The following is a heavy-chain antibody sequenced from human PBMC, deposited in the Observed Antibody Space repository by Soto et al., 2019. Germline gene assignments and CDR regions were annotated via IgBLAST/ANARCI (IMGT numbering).Heavy chain of an antibody. V-gene: IGHV3-48*02. CDR3: ARDAPRCSGGTCLDY. CDR2: ISSSSSTI. Sequence: PGGSLRLSCAASGFTFSSSSMHWVRQAPGKGLEWVSYISSSSSTIYYADSVRGRFTISRDNAKNSLYLQMNNLRDEDTAVFYCARDAPRCSGGTCLDYWGQGTLVTVSS. CDR1: GFTFSSSS. D-gene: IGHD2-15*01. J-gene: IGHJ4*02.